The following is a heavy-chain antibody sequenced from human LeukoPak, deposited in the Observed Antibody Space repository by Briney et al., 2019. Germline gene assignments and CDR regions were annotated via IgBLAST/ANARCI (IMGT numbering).Heavy chain of an antibody. Sequence: PGGSLRLSCAASGFTFSSYWMHWVRQAPGKGLVWVSRINSDGSSTSYADSVKGRFTISRDNAKNTLYLQMNSLRAEDTAVYYCAKGGSTSGADYWGQGTLVTVSS. J-gene: IGHJ4*02. CDR3: AKGGSTSGADY. CDR1: GFTFSSYW. D-gene: IGHD1-26*01. CDR2: INSDGSST. V-gene: IGHV3-74*01.